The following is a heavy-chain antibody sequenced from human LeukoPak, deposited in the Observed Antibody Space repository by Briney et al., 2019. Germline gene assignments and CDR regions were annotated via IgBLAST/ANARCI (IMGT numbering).Heavy chain of an antibody. CDR2: ISSGGRTI. D-gene: IGHD5-12*01. CDR1: GFTFNSYE. CDR3: ARVVDTGYDSDY. Sequence: GGSLRLSCAASGFTFNSYEMNWVRQAPGKGLEWVSYISSGGRTIRYADSVEGRFTISRDNGKKSVFLQMNGLRAEDTAVYYCARVVDTGYDSDYWGLGTLVTVSS. J-gene: IGHJ4*02. V-gene: IGHV3-48*03.